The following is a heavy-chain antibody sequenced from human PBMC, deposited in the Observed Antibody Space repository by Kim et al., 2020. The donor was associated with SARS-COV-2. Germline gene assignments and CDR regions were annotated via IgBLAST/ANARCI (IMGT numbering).Heavy chain of an antibody. CDR3: AKDSSPLPIYDILTGYFDY. CDR2: IWYDGSNK. Sequence: GGSLRLSCAASGFTFSSYGMHWVRQAPGKGLEWVAVIWYDGSNKCYADSVKGRFTISRDNSKNTLYLQMNSLRAEDTAVYYCAKDSSPLPIYDILTGYFDYWGQGTLVTVSS. J-gene: IGHJ4*02. CDR1: GFTFSSYG. V-gene: IGHV3-33*06. D-gene: IGHD3-9*01.